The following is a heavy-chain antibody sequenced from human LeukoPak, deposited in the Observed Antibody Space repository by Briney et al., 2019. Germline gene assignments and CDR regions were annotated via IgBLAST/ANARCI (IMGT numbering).Heavy chain of an antibody. CDR3: AREAFRDGYNSPPTKXFDY. Sequence: ASVKVSCKASGGTFSSYAISWVRQAPGQGLEWMGRIIPILGIANYAQKFQGRVTITADKSTSTAYMELSSLRSEDTAVYYCAREAFRDGYNSPPTKXFDYWGQGTLVTVS. CDR2: IIPILGIA. D-gene: IGHD5-24*01. CDR1: GGTFSSYA. J-gene: IGHJ4*02. V-gene: IGHV1-69*04.